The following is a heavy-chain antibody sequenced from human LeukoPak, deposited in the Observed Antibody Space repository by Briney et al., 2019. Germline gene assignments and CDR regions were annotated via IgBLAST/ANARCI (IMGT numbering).Heavy chain of an antibody. D-gene: IGHD3-10*01. V-gene: IGHV4-4*07. Sequence: PSETLSLTCTVSGGSISSYYWSWIRQPAGKGLEWIGRIYTSGSTNYNPSLKSRVTMSVDTSKNQFSLKLSSVTAADTAVYYCARAPALDYYGSGSYYNGANWFDPWGQGTLVTVSS. CDR3: ARAPALDYYGSGSYYNGANWFDP. J-gene: IGHJ5*02. CDR1: GGSISSYY. CDR2: IYTSGST.